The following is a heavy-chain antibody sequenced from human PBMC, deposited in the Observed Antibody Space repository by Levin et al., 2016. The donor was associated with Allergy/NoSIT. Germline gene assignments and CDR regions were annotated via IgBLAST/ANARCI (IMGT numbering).Heavy chain of an antibody. Sequence: RQAPGKGLEWVSYISSSSSYTNYADSVKGRFTISRDNAKNSLYLQMNSLRAEDTAVYYCARGASITMVRGVIFFDYWGRGTLVTVSS. CDR2: ISSSSSYT. D-gene: IGHD3-10*01. CDR3: ARGASITMVRGVIFFDY. V-gene: IGHV3-11*06. J-gene: IGHJ4*02.